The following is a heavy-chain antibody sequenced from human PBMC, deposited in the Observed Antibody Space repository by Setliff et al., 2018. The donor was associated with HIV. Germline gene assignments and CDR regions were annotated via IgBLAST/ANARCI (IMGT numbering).Heavy chain of an antibody. V-gene: IGHV4-59*13. CDR2: VYYTGST. CDR3: ARGRVTLNGVAAGHHYMDV. D-gene: IGHD3-3*01. Sequence: PSSPLSLPCPVSGGFIGTYYWSWIRQSPGKGLEWIGSVYYTGSTNYNPSIESRVTMSVDTSKNQFSLRLMSLTAADTAIYYCARGRVTLNGVAAGHHYMDVCGKGNTVTVSS. J-gene: IGHJ6*03. CDR1: GGFIGTYY.